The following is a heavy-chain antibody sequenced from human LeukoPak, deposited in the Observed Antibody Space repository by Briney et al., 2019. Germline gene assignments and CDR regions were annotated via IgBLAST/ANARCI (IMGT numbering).Heavy chain of an antibody. V-gene: IGHV3-11*06. D-gene: IGHD3-22*01. CDR3: ASQTYYYGSSGYYPGGIDY. J-gene: IGHJ4*02. Sequence: GGSLRLSCAASGFTSSDYYMSWIRQAPGKGLEWVSYISSSSSYTNYADSVKGRFTISRDNAKNSLYLQMNSLRAEDTAVYYCASQTYYYGSSGYYPGGIDYWGQGTLVTVSS. CDR1: GFTSSDYY. CDR2: ISSSSSYT.